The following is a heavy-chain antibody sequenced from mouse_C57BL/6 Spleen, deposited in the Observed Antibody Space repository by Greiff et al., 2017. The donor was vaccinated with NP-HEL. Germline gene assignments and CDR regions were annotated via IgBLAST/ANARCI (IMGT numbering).Heavy chain of an antibody. CDR1: GFSLTSYG. CDR3: ARHGYGSSYGYAMDY. CDR2: IWSDGST. D-gene: IGHD1-1*01. Sequence: VMLVESGPGLVAPSQSLSITCTVSGFSLTSYGVHWVRQPPGKGLEWLVVIWSDGSTTYNSALKSRLSISKDNSKSQVFLKMNSLQTDDTAMYYCARHGYGSSYGYAMDYWGQGTSVTVSS. J-gene: IGHJ4*01. V-gene: IGHV2-6-1*01.